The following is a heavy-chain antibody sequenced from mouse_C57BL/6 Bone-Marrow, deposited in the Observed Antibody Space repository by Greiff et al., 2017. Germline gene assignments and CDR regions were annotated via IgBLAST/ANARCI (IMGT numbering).Heavy chain of an antibody. D-gene: IGHD1-1*01. V-gene: IGHV5-9-1*02. CDR3: TRGGYYGAFAY. CDR1: GFTFSSYA. J-gene: IGHJ3*01. Sequence: EVMLVESGEGLLKPGGSLKLSCAASGFTFSSYAMSWVRQTPEKRLEWVAYISSGGDYIYYADTVKGRFTISRDNARNTLYLQMSSLKSEDTAMYYCTRGGYYGAFAYWGQGTLVTVSA. CDR2: ISSGGDYI.